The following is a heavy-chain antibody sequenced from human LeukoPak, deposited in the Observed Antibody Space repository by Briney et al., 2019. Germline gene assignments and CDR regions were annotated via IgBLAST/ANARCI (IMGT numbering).Heavy chain of an antibody. V-gene: IGHV3-30*03. D-gene: IGHD6-19*01. CDR2: ISYDGSNK. J-gene: IGHJ3*02. Sequence: GGSLRLSCAASGFTFSSYGMHRVRQAPGKGLEWVAVISYDGSNKYYADSVKGRFTISRDNSKNTLYLQMNSLRAEDTAVYYCARDTGGWYPDAFDIWGQGTMVTVSS. CDR3: ARDTGGWYPDAFDI. CDR1: GFTFSSYG.